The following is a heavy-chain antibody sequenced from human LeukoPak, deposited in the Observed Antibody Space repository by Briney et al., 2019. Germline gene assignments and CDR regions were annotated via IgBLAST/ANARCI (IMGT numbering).Heavy chain of an antibody. D-gene: IGHD6-19*01. CDR2: IYYSGST. J-gene: IGHJ4*02. V-gene: IGHV4-59*01. CDR1: GGSMSSYY. Sequence: TPSETLFLTCTVSGGSMSSYYWSWIRQPPGKGLEWIGYIYYSGSTNYNPSLKSRVTISVDTSKNQFSLKLSSVTAADTAVYYCASLDSSGWYYFDYWGQGTLVTVSS. CDR3: ASLDSSGWYYFDY.